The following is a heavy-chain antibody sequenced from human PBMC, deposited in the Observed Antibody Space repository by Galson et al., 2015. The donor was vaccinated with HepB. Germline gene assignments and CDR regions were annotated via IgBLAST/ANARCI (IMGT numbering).Heavy chain of an antibody. D-gene: IGHD2-2*01. CDR3: ARGRYFTHDIVVVPAATDDAFDI. CDR2: IYYSGST. Sequence: LSLTCTVSGGSISSYYWSWIRQPPGKGLEWIEYIYYSGSTNYNPSLKSRVTISVDTSKNQFSLKLSSVTAADTAVYYCARGRYFTHDIVVVPAATDDAFDIWGQGTMVTVSS. V-gene: IGHV4-59*01. CDR1: GGSISSYY. J-gene: IGHJ3*02.